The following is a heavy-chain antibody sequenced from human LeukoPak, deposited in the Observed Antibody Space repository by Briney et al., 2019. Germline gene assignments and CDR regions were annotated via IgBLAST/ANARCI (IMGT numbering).Heavy chain of an antibody. CDR1: GFTFSSYS. Sequence: GGSLRLSCAASGFTFSSYSMNWVRLPPGKGLGWVSYISGSSSTIYYADSVRGRFPISRDNAKNSLYLQMNSLRAEDTAVYSCARQRAGVSVTTSNYWGQGTLVSVSS. V-gene: IGHV3-48*01. D-gene: IGHD4-17*01. CDR3: ARQRAGVSVTTSNY. J-gene: IGHJ4*02. CDR2: ISGSSSTI.